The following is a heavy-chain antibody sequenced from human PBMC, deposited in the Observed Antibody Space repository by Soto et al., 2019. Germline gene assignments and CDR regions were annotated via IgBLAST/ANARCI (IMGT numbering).Heavy chain of an antibody. V-gene: IGHV3-30*18. CDR1: GFTFTTYG. J-gene: IGHJ4*02. CDR2: ILYDGSNK. CDR3: AKDTDDYGGYIGKAFDY. D-gene: IGHD4-17*01. Sequence: GGSLRLSCAASGFTFTTYGMHWVRQAPGKGLEWVAGILYDGSNKYYADSVKGRFTISRDKSKNTLYLQMNSLRAEDTAVYYCAKDTDDYGGYIGKAFDYWGQGTLVTVSS.